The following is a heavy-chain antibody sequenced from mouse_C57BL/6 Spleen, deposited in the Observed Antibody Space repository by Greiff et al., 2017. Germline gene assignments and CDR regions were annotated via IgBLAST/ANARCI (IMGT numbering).Heavy chain of an antibody. CDR3: ARRALYGNYAMDY. D-gene: IGHD2-1*01. V-gene: IGHV1-55*01. J-gene: IGHJ4*01. CDR1: GYTFTSYW. Sequence: QVKLQQPGAELVKPGASVKLSCKASGYTFTSYWITWVKQRPGQGLEWIGDISPGSGSTHYNEKFKRKATLTVDTSSHTAFLQSSSLTSDDSAVYYFARRALYGNYAMDYWGQGTSLTVSS. CDR2: ISPGSGST.